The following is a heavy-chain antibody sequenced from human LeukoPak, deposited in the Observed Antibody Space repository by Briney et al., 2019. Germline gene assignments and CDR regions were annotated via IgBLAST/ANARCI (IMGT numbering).Heavy chain of an antibody. CDR2: IYSGGST. V-gene: IGHV3-66*02. J-gene: IGHJ6*03. D-gene: IGHD6-6*01. CDR1: GFTVSSNY. CDR3: ARRYSSSNQYYYYMDV. Sequence: GGSLRLSCAASGFTVSSNYMSWFRQAPGKGLEWVSVIYSGGSTYYADSVKGRFTISRDNSKNTLYLQMNSLRAEDTAVYYYARRYSSSNQYYYYMDVWGKGTTVTVSS.